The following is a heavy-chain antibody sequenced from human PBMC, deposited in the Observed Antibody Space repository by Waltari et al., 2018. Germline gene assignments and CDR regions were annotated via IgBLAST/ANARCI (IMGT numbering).Heavy chain of an antibody. Sequence: EVQLVESGGGLIQPGGSLSLSCAASGFTVSRNSLRWVRPAPGKGLEWVSVIYSGGSTYYADSVKGRFTISRDNSKNTLYLQMNSLRAEDTAVYYCARDGAAAGNDAFDIWGQGTMVTVSS. CDR1: GFTVSRNS. CDR2: IYSGGST. V-gene: IGHV3-53*01. J-gene: IGHJ3*02. D-gene: IGHD6-13*01. CDR3: ARDGAAAGNDAFDI.